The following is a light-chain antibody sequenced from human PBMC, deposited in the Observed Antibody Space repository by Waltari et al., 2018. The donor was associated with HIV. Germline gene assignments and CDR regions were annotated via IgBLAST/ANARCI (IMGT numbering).Light chain of an antibody. CDR1: NIGNKN. V-gene: IGLV3-21*02. J-gene: IGLJ2*01. CDR2: DDS. CDR3: QVWDGSSDHPKVV. Sequence: SYVLTQPPSVSVAPGQTATITCGGHNIGNKNVQWYQQKPGQAPVLVEYDDSDRPSGIPERFSGANSGNTATRTISRVEVGDEADYYCQVWDGSSDHPKVVLGGGTKLTVL.